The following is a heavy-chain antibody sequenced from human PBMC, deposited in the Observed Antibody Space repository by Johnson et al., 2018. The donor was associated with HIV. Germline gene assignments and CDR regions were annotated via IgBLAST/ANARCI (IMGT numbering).Heavy chain of an antibody. CDR1: GFTFDDYG. CDR3: ARSRGPMRKDAFDI. D-gene: IGHD3-10*01. CDR2: ISSNGIGT. V-gene: IGHV3-64*01. Sequence: VQLVESGGGVVQPGRSLRLSCAASGFTFDDYGMSWVRQAPGKGLEYVSAISSNGIGTYYANSVDGRFTISRDNDKNTLYLEMGSLRVEDMAVYYCARSRGPMRKDAFDIWGQGTKVTVSS. J-gene: IGHJ3*02.